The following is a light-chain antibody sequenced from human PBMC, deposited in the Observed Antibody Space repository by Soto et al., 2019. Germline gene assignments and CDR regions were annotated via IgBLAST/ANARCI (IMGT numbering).Light chain of an antibody. J-gene: IGLJ1*01. Sequence: QSVLTQPASVSGSPGQSIAISCTGTSSDVGYYNYVSWYQQHPGKAPNVMIYDVNNRPSGVPDRFSGSKSGNTASLTISGLQAEDEADYYCSSDTSSSTYVFGTGTKLTVL. CDR2: DVN. CDR3: SSDTSSSTYV. V-gene: IGLV2-14*01. CDR1: SSDVGYYNY.